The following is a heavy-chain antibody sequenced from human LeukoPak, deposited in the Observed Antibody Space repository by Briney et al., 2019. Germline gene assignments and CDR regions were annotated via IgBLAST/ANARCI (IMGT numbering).Heavy chain of an antibody. CDR2: ISWNSGSI. V-gene: IGHV3-9*01. CDR1: GFTFSTYA. CDR3: AKDKGRPGLDAFDI. J-gene: IGHJ3*02. Sequence: PGGSLRLSCSASGFTFSTYAMSWVRQAPGKGLEWVSGISWNSGSIGYADSVKGRFTISRDNAKNSLYLQMNSLRAEDTALYYCAKDKGRPGLDAFDIWGQGTMVTVSS. D-gene: IGHD3-16*01.